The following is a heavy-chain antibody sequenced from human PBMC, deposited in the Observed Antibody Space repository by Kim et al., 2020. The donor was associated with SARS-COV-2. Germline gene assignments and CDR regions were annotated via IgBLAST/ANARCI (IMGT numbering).Heavy chain of an antibody. J-gene: IGHJ5*02. Sequence: GGSLRLSCAASGFTFSSYSMNWVRQAPGKGLEWVSSISSSSSYIYYADSVKGRFTISRDNAKNSLYLQMNSLRAEDTAVYYCASLFPSLGSPLLFDPWGQGTLVTVSS. D-gene: IGHD2-21*01. CDR1: GFTFSSYS. V-gene: IGHV3-21*01. CDR3: ASLFPSLGSPLLFDP. CDR2: ISSSSSYI.